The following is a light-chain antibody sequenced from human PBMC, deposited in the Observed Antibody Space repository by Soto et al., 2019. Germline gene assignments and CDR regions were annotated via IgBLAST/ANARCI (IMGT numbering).Light chain of an antibody. V-gene: IGLV1-47*02. CDR2: GNS. CDR1: SSDIGSNY. J-gene: IGLJ1*01. Sequence: QSVLAQPPSASGSPGQRVTISCSGSSSDIGSNYVYWYQQLPGTAPKLLIFGNSQRPSGAPDRFSGSKSGTAASLAINGLRSEDEADYYCAAWDDSLSGRYVFGTGTKLTVL. CDR3: AAWDDSLSGRYV.